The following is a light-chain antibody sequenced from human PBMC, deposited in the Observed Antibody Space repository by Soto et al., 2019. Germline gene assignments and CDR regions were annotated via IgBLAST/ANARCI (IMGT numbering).Light chain of an antibody. CDR2: AAS. V-gene: IGKV1-27*01. Sequence: DIQMTQSPSSLSASVGDRVTVTCRESRGISIYLAWYQQKPGKVPKLLIYAASTLQPGVPSRFSGSGSGTDFTLTISSPQPEDVATYYCQTYDSAPSLTFGGGTKVEIK. CDR1: RGISIY. J-gene: IGKJ4*01. CDR3: QTYDSAPSLT.